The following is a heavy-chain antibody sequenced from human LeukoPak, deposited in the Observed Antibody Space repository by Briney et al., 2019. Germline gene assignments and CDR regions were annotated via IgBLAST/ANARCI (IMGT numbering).Heavy chain of an antibody. V-gene: IGHV3-7*01. CDR3: ARLYCSGGSCYSGYFGY. CDR2: IKQDGSEK. Sequence: GGFLRLSCAASGFTFSSYWMSWVRQAPGKGLEWVANIKQDGSEKYYVDSVKGRFTISRDNAKNSLYLQMNSLRAEDTAVYYCARLYCSGGSCYSGYFGYWGQGTLVTVSS. CDR1: GFTFSSYW. D-gene: IGHD2-15*01. J-gene: IGHJ4*02.